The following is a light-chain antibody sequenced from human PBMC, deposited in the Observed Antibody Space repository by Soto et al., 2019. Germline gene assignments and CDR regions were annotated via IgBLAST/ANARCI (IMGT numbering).Light chain of an antibody. CDR2: GAS. CDR1: QSVSSN. Sequence: EIVMTQSPATLSVSPGDRATLSCRASQSVSSNLAWYQQKPGQAPRLLIYGASTRATGIPARFSGSGSGTEFPLTISRLQSEDFAVYFCQQYNNWPPFTFGQWTKLEIK. CDR3: QQYNNWPPFT. V-gene: IGKV3-15*01. J-gene: IGKJ2*01.